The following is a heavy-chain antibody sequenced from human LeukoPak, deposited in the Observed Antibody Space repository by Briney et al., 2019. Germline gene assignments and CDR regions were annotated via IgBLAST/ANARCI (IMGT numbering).Heavy chain of an antibody. CDR3: AKSGTYSSSSGYIDS. Sequence: GGSLRLSCAASGFTFSSYAMSWVRQAPGKGLEWVSSISWNSGNVDYSDSVKGRFTLSRDNAKNSLFLQMNSLRDEDTAFYYCAKSGTYSSSSGYIDSWGHGTPVTVSS. CDR1: GFTFSSYA. V-gene: IGHV3-9*01. J-gene: IGHJ4*01. D-gene: IGHD6-6*01. CDR2: ISWNSGNV.